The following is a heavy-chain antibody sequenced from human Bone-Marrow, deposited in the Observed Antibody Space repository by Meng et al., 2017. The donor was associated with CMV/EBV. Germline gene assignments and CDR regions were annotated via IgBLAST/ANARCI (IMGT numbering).Heavy chain of an antibody. CDR3: PRWGGLVNYGIDV. D-gene: IGHD6-6*01. J-gene: IGHJ6*02. CDR2: ISYDGSNK. V-gene: IGHV3-30*04. CDR1: GFTFSSFA. Sequence: GGSLRLSCAASGFTFSSFAMHWVRQAPGKGLEWVAVISYDGSNKYYADSVKGRFTISRDKSKNTLYLQMNSMRAEDTAVYYCPRWGGLVNYGIDVWGQGTTVTVSS.